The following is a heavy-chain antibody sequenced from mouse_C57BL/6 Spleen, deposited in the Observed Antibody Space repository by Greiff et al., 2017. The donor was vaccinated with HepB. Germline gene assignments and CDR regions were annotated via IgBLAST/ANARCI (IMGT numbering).Heavy chain of an antibody. Sequence: VQLQQPGAELVMPGASVKLSCKASGYTFTSYWMHRVKQRPGQGLEWIGEIDPSDSYTNYNQKFKGKSTLTVDKSSSTAYMQLSSLTSEDSAVYYCARGTTVVAKDYWGQGTTLTVSS. CDR2: IDPSDSYT. CDR3: ARGTTVVAKDY. V-gene: IGHV1-69*01. J-gene: IGHJ2*01. D-gene: IGHD1-1*01. CDR1: GYTFTSYW.